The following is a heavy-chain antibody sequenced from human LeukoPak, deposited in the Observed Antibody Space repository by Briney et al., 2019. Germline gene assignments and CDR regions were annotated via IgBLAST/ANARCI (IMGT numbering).Heavy chain of an antibody. Sequence: GGSLRLSCAASGFTFSSYWMSWVRQAPGKGLEWVANIKQDGSEKYYVDSVKGRFTISRDNAKNSLYLQMNSLRAEDTAVYYCARENRGDFWSGYSGYYFDYWGQGILVTVSS. J-gene: IGHJ4*02. V-gene: IGHV3-7*03. D-gene: IGHD3-3*01. CDR3: ARENRGDFWSGYSGYYFDY. CDR2: IKQDGSEK. CDR1: GFTFSSYW.